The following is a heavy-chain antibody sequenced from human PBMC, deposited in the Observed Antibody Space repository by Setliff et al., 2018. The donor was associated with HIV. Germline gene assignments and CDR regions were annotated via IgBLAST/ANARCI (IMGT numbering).Heavy chain of an antibody. Sequence: PSETLSLTCSVSGDSISNSAYFWGWIRQPSGKGLEYIGSIYYNGDTYYNPSLKSRVTISVDTSNNQFALKVNSVTAADTAVYYCARGARLLAGYSDRWDYYYMGVWGKGTTVTVSS. CDR2: IYYNGDT. J-gene: IGHJ6*03. V-gene: IGHV4-39*02. CDR3: ARGARLLAGYSDRWDYYYMGV. CDR1: GDSISNSAYF. D-gene: IGHD6-13*01.